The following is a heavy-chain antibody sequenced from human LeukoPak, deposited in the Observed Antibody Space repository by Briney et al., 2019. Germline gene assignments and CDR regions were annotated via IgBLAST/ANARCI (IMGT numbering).Heavy chain of an antibody. CDR1: GGSISSSSYY. CDR3: ARGSWTGSTWDRIWFDP. D-gene: IGHD3-10*01. J-gene: IGHJ5*02. V-gene: IGHV4-61*01. CDR2: IYYSGNT. Sequence: SETLSLTCTVSGGSISSSSYYWSWIRQSPEKGLEWIGNIYYSGNTNYNPSLKGRITISIDTSKNQFSLKLNSMTAADTAVYYCARGSWTGSTWDRIWFDPWGQGTLVTVSS.